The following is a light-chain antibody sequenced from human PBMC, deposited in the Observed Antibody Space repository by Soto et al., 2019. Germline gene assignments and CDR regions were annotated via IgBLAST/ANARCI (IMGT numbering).Light chain of an antibody. V-gene: IGKV3-20*01. CDR1: QSVSSSY. CDR3: QQYGRSPGWT. CDR2: GAS. Sequence: EIVLTQSPGTLSLSPGERATLSCRASQSVSSSYLAWYQQKPGQAPRLLIYGASSRATGIPDRFSGSGSGTDFTLTISRLEPEDFAVYYCQQYGRSPGWTFGQGTKVDNK. J-gene: IGKJ1*01.